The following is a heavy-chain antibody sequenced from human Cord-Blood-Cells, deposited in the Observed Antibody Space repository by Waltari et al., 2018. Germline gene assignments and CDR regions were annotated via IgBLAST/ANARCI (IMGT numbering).Heavy chain of an antibody. V-gene: IGHV1-3*01. J-gene: IGHJ4*02. CDR1: GYTFTSYA. CDR3: ARHNNWNFDY. D-gene: IGHD1-20*01. CDR2: INAGNGNT. Sequence: QVQLVQSGAEVKKPGASVKVSCKASGYTFTSYAMHWVRQAPGQRLEWMGWINAGNGNTKYSQKFQGRVTITRDTSASTAYMELSSLRSEDTAVYYCARHNNWNFDYWGQGTLVTVSS.